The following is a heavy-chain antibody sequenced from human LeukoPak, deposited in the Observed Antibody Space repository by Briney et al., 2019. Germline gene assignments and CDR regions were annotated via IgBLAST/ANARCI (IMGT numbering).Heavy chain of an antibody. D-gene: IGHD2-2*01. CDR3: ARGCSSTSCSIDY. V-gene: IGHV1-69*05. CDR2: IIPIFGTA. Sequence: EALVKVSCKASGGTFSSYAISWVRQAPGQGLEWMGGIIPIFGTANYAQKFQGRVTITTDESTSTAYMELSSLRSEDTAVYYCARGCSSTSCSIDYWGQETLVTVSS. CDR1: GGTFSSYA. J-gene: IGHJ4*02.